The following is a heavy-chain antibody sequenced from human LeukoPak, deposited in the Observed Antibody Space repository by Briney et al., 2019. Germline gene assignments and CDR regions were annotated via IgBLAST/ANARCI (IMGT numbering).Heavy chain of an antibody. CDR2: ISTSGTNI. D-gene: IGHD3-16*01. V-gene: IGHV3-11*04. Sequence: GGSLRLSCAASGFTFSDYYISWIRQAPGRGLEWVSYISTSGTNIYYADSVKGRFTISRDNAKNSLFLQMSSLRGEDTALYYCATEHWGPNSWGQGTLVTVSS. CDR3: ATEHWGPNS. J-gene: IGHJ4*02. CDR1: GFTFSDYY.